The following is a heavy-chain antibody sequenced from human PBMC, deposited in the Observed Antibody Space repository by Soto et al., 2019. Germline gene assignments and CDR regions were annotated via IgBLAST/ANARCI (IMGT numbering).Heavy chain of an antibody. D-gene: IGHD3-10*01. CDR3: AREISAGFGEPWLDP. Sequence: GGSLRLSCAASGFSVSSNYMTWVRQAPGKGLEWVSIIYSDGRTNYADSVKGRFTISRDNSKNTVYLQMTSLSADDTAVYYCAREISAGFGEPWLDPWGQGTLVTVSS. CDR2: IYSDGRT. J-gene: IGHJ5*02. V-gene: IGHV3-53*01. CDR1: GFSVSSNY.